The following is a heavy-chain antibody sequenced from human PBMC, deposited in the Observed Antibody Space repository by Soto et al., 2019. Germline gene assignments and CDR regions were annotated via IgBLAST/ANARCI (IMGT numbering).Heavy chain of an antibody. V-gene: IGHV4-4*02. CDR3: ARNGYDRGWYHFDY. Sequence: QVQLQESGPGLVKPSGTLSLTCGVSGGSITSKNWWSWVRQPPGKGLEWIGEIHHTGDTNYRSSLKSRVTMSVDKSTNQFSLRLTAVTAADTAVYYCARNGYDRGWYHFDYWGQGTLVTVSS. D-gene: IGHD6-19*01. CDR2: IHHTGDT. J-gene: IGHJ4*02. CDR1: GGSITSKNW.